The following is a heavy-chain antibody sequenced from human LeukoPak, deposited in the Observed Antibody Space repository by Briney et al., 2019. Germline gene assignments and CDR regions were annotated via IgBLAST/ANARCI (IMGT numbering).Heavy chain of an antibody. Sequence: ASVKVSCKASGYTLIDYYIHWMRQAPGQGLEWMGWINPNTGGTKCDQRFQGRVTMTRDTSKRTVYMEVNWLRLDDTAVYYCARGPATGDFDYWGQGTLVTVSS. D-gene: IGHD1-14*01. CDR3: ARGPATGDFDY. CDR2: INPNTGGT. V-gene: IGHV1-2*02. J-gene: IGHJ4*02. CDR1: GYTLIDYY.